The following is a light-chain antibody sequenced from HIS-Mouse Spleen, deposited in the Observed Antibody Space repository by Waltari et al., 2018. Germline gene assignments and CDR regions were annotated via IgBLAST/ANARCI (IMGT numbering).Light chain of an antibody. CDR1: ALPKQN. CDR3: QSADSSGTGWV. Sequence: SYELTQPPSVSVSPGQTARITCSGDALPKQNAYWYQQKPGQATVLLIYKDSERPSGIPERFSGSSSGTTVTLTISGVQAEDEADYYCQSADSSGTGWVFGGGTKLTVL. V-gene: IGLV3-25*03. J-gene: IGLJ3*02. CDR2: KDS.